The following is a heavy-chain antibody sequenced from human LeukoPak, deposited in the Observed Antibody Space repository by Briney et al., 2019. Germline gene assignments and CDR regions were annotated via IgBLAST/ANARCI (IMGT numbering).Heavy chain of an antibody. D-gene: IGHD1-26*01. CDR2: ISYDGTNK. V-gene: IGHV3-30-3*01. CDR3: ARAPFYSGLDF. J-gene: IGHJ4*02. Sequence: GGSLRLSCAASGFTFSSYAMHWVRQAPGKGLEWVAMISYDGTNKYYADSVKGRFTISRDNSQNTLYLQMNSLRAEDTAVYYCARAPFYSGLDFWGQETLVTVPS. CDR1: GFTFSSYA.